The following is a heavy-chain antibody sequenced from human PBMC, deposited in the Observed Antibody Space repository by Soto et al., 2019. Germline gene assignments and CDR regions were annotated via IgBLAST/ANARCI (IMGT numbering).Heavy chain of an antibody. D-gene: IGHD5-18*01. CDR3: ERKIREYNFDY. CDR1: GYSFVGYY. V-gene: IGHV1-2*02. Sequence: QVQLVQSGAEVKEPGASVKVSCKVSGYSFVGYYLHWMRQAPGQGLEWLGWINPTTGGTNYPQKFQGRVTMTRDTSISTAYMELSSLKSDDTAVYFCERKIREYNFDYWGQGTLVTVSS. CDR2: INPTTGGT. J-gene: IGHJ4*02.